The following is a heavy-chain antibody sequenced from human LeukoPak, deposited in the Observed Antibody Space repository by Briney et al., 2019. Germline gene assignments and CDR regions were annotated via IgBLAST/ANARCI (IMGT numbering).Heavy chain of an antibody. CDR3: ARELWPFYFDY. V-gene: IGHV1-3*01. CDR2: INAGNGNT. CDR1: GYTFTDYA. D-gene: IGHD3-10*01. J-gene: IGHJ4*02. Sequence: ASVKVSCKASGYTFTDYAMHWVRQAPGQRLEWMGWINAGNGNTKYSQKSQGRVTITRDTSASTAYMELSSLKTEDTAVYYCARELWPFYFDYWGQGTLVTVSS.